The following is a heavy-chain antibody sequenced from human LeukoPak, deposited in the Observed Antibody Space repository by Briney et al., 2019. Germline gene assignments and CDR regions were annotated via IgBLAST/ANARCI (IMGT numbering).Heavy chain of an antibody. Sequence: ASVKVSCKASGYTLTSYGISWVRQAPGQGLEWMGWMHPNSGNTGFAQKFQGRVTMTRDTSITTAYMELSSLTSEDTAVYYCARIDSSGWENYWGQGTLVTVSS. CDR3: ARIDSSGWENY. J-gene: IGHJ4*02. CDR1: GYTLTSYG. D-gene: IGHD6-19*01. V-gene: IGHV1-8*02. CDR2: MHPNSGNT.